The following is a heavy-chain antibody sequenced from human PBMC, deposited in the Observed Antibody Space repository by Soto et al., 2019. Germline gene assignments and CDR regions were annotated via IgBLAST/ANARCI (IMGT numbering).Heavy chain of an antibody. Sequence: SETLSLTCSVSGSVPGGSITRSYSYWGWIRQPPGNGLEWFGIIYYSGSASYNPSLKSRVTISIDTSKNQFFLNLSSVTAADTAIYFCTRLGMGFDWPRNAFDVWGQGTMVTVSS. J-gene: IGHJ3*01. CDR2: IYYSGSA. V-gene: IGHV4-39*01. CDR1: GSVPGGSITRSYSY. D-gene: IGHD3-9*01. CDR3: TRLGMGFDWPRNAFDV.